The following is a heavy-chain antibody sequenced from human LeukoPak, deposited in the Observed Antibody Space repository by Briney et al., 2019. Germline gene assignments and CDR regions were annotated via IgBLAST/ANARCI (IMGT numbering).Heavy chain of an antibody. J-gene: IGHJ4*02. CDR2: INPSGGST. D-gene: IGHD3-10*01. Sequence: GASVTVSCTASGYTFTSYYMHWVRQAPGQGLKWMGIINPSGGSTSYAQKFQGRVTMTRDTSTSTVYMELSSLRSEDTAVYYCARKMSRGNFDYWGQGTLVTVSS. CDR3: ARKMSRGNFDY. CDR1: GYTFTSYY. V-gene: IGHV1-46*01.